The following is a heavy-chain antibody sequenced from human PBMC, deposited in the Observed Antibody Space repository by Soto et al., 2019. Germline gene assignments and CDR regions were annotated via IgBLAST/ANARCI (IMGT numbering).Heavy chain of an antibody. V-gene: IGHV1-46*01. CDR2: IDTRGGSA. CDR1: GYTFTRYN. J-gene: IGHJ3*02. D-gene: IGHD3-10*01. CDR3: ARDLPRDLVRGSFDI. Sequence: AQLVQSGAEVKKPGASANISCKASGYTFTRYNIHWVRQAAGQGLEWMGIIDTRGGSADYTQRFQGRVTMTRDTSTGTVYMELSSLGSEDTSVYYCARDLPRDLVRGSFDICGQVTMVTVSS.